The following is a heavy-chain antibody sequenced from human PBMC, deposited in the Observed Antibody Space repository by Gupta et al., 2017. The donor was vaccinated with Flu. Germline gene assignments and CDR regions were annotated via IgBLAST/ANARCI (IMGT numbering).Heavy chain of an antibody. J-gene: IGHJ5*02. V-gene: IGHV1-46*01. CDR3: ARDRNGISPLATPVLDH. Sequence: QVHLAQSGAELKKPGASVKISCKASGYDFTNFYIHWVRQAPGQGLEWVGMINTSGGSSVSARSFQGRVTMTRDRSTDTVYMELDSLKSQDTAVYFCARDRNGISPLATPVLDHWGQGTLLTVSS. CDR2: INTSGGSS. CDR1: GYDFTNFY. D-gene: IGHD1-14*01.